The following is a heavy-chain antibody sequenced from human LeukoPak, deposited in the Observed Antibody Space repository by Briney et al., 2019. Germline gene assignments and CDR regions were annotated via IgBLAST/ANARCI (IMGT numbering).Heavy chain of an antibody. CDR3: ARDGGYCRSTGCEDVNWFDP. Sequence: GGSLRLSCAASGFTFSDYGIHWVRQAPGKGLEWVALIWFDGSDKSYAASVKGRFTISRDNSKNTLYLQMNILRAEDTAVCYCARDGGYCRSTGCEDVNWFDPWGQGTLVTVSS. V-gene: IGHV3-33*01. J-gene: IGHJ5*02. D-gene: IGHD2-2*01. CDR1: GFTFSDYG. CDR2: IWFDGSDK.